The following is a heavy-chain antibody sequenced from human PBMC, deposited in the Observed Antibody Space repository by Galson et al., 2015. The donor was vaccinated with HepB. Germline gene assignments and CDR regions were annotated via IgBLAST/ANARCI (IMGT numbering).Heavy chain of an antibody. CDR3: ASGKTYSRYCSGGSCFLSWFDP. Sequence: SVKVSCKASGGTFSSYAISWVRQAPGQGLEWMGGIIPIFGTANYAQKFQGRVTITADESTSTAYVELSSLRSEDTAVYYCASGKTYSRYCSGGSCFLSWFDPWGQGTLVTVSS. CDR1: GGTFSSYA. D-gene: IGHD2-15*01. V-gene: IGHV1-69*13. CDR2: IIPIFGTA. J-gene: IGHJ5*02.